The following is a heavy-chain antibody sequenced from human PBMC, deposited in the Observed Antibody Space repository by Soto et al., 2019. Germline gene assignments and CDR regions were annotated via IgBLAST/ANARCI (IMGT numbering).Heavy chain of an antibody. J-gene: IGHJ4*02. CDR1: GGSISGYY. Sequence: QVQLQESGPGLVKPSETLSLTCTVSGGSISGYYWKWIRQPPGKGLEWIGYIYYSGSTNYNPSLKSRVTMSLDTSKNQFSLKLSSVTAADTAVYYCARETPGAGHLDYWGQGALVTVSS. CDR3: ARETPGAGHLDY. D-gene: IGHD6-19*01. CDR2: IYYSGST. V-gene: IGHV4-59*01.